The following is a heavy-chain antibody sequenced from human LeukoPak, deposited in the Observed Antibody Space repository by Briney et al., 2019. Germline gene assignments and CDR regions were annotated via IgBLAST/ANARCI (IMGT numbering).Heavy chain of an antibody. D-gene: IGHD3-16*01. CDR2: INPNSGGT. V-gene: IGHV1-2*02. CDR3: ARVFYTPLADDAFDI. Sequence: ASVKVSCKASGYTFTGYYMHWVRQAPGQGLEWMGWINPNSGGTNCAQKFQGRVTMTRDTSISTAYMELSRLRSDDTAVYYCARVFYTPLADDAFDIWGQGTMVTVSS. J-gene: IGHJ3*02. CDR1: GYTFTGYY.